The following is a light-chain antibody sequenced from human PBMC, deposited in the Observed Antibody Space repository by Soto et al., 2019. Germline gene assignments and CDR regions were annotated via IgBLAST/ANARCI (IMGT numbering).Light chain of an antibody. CDR2: SNI. V-gene: IGLV1-44*01. J-gene: IGLJ1*01. CDR1: SSNIGSNT. CDR3: AAWDDSLDGDV. Sequence: QSVLTQPPSASGTPGQRVTISCSGSSSNIGSNTVNWYQQFPGTAPILLIYSNIYRPSGVPDRFSGSKSGTSASLAISGLQSEDEADYYCAAWDDSLDGDVFGIGTKLTVL.